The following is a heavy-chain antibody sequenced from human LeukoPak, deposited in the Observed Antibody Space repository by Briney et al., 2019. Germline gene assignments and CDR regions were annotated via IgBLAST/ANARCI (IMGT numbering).Heavy chain of an antibody. D-gene: IGHD3-3*01. CDR2: IYYSGST. CDR3: ARLRAGSVYDFWSGYYHLYFDY. J-gene: IGHJ4*02. CDR1: GGSISSGSYY. Sequence: SETLSLTCTVSGGSISSGSYYWGWIRQPPGKGLEWIGSIYYSGSTYYNPSLKSRVTISVDTSKNQFSLKLSSVTAADTAVYYCARLRAGSVYDFWSGYYHLYFDYWGQGTLVTVSS. V-gene: IGHV4-39*01.